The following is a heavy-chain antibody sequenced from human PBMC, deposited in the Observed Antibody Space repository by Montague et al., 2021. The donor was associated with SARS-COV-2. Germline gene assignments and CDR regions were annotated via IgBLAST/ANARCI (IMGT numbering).Heavy chain of an antibody. D-gene: IGHD2-15*01. CDR1: GGSISSYY. CDR2: IYYSGST. J-gene: IGHJ6*02. CDR3: ARHPIGSFPRYGMDV. Sequence: SETLSLTCTVSGGSISSYYWSWIRQPPGKGLEWIGYIYYSGSTNXNPSLKSRVTISVDTSKNQFSLKLSSVTAADTAVYYCARHPIGSFPRYGMDVWGQGTTVTVSS. V-gene: IGHV4-59*08.